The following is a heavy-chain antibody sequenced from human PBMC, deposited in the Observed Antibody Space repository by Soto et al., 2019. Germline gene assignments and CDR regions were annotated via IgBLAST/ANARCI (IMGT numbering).Heavy chain of an antibody. V-gene: IGHV3-30*18. CDR2: ISYDGSNK. Sequence: QVQLVESGGGVVQPGRSLRLSCAASGFTFSSYGMHWVRQAPGKGLEWVAVISYDGSNKYYADSVKGRFTISRDNSNNTLYLQMNSLRAEDTAVYYCAKDFTIPAAGAGYYGMDVWGQGTTVTVSS. J-gene: IGHJ6*02. CDR3: AKDFTIPAAGAGYYGMDV. D-gene: IGHD3-3*01. CDR1: GFTFSSYG.